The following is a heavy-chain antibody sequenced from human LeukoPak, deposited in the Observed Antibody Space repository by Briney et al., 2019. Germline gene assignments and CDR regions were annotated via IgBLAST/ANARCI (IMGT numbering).Heavy chain of an antibody. J-gene: IGHJ4*02. CDR3: AKVLWLVRYYFDY. Sequence: GGSLRLSCAASGFTFSSYAMSWVRQAPGKGLEWVSAISGSGGSAYYADSVKGRFTISRDNSKNTLYLQMNSLRAEDTAVYYCAKVLWLVRYYFDYWGQGTLVTVSS. CDR2: ISGSGGSA. D-gene: IGHD6-19*01. V-gene: IGHV3-23*01. CDR1: GFTFSSYA.